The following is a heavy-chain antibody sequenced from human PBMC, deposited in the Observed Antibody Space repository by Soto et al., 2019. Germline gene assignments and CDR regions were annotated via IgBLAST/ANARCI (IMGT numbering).Heavy chain of an antibody. CDR3: ARSHLYYDILTGYSADWFDP. Sequence: GGSLRLSCAASGFTFSSYAMHWVRQAPGKGLEWVAVISYDGSNKYYADSVKGRFTISRDNSKNTLYLQMNSLRAEDTAVYYCARSHLYYDILTGYSADWFDPWGQGTLVTVSS. J-gene: IGHJ5*02. D-gene: IGHD3-9*01. V-gene: IGHV3-30-3*01. CDR1: GFTFSSYA. CDR2: ISYDGSNK.